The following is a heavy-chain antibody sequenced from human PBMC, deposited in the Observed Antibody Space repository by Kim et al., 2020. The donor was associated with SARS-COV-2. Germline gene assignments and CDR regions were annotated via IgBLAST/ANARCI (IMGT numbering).Heavy chain of an antibody. J-gene: IGHJ4*02. V-gene: IGHV4-31*02. D-gene: IGHD5-12*01. CDR3: ARASYSGYDVPYYFDY. Sequence: LKCRVTISVDTSKNQFSLKLSSVTAADTAVYYCARASYSGYDVPYYFDYWGQGTLVTVSS.